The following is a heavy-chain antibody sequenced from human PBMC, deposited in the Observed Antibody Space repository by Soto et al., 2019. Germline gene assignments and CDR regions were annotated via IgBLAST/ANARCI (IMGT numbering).Heavy chain of an antibody. V-gene: IGHV4-34*01. CDR3: ARDKTTGLFDY. D-gene: IGHD1-7*01. Sequence: PSETLSLTCAVYGGSFSGYYWTWIRQPPGTGLEWIGEINHSGSTNYNPSLKSRVTISVDTSKNQFSLKLTSVTAADTAAYYCARDKTTGLFDYWGQGTLVTVSS. J-gene: IGHJ4*02. CDR1: GGSFSGYY. CDR2: INHSGST.